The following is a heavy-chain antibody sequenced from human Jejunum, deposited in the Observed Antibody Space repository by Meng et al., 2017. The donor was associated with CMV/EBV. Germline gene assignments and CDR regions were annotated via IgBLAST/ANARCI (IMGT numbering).Heavy chain of an antibody. V-gene: IGHV3-30*02. J-gene: IGHJ4*02. Sequence: SGLTFSNHGMHWVRQAPGKGLEWVAFIRSNGSDKYYADSVKGRFTISRDNSKNTLYLQMNSLRAEDTAVYYCAKDKGLRFLEWFSVRGQKTMVTVSS. CDR3: AKDKGLRFLEWFSV. D-gene: IGHD3-3*01. CDR2: IRSNGSDK. CDR1: GLTFSNHG.